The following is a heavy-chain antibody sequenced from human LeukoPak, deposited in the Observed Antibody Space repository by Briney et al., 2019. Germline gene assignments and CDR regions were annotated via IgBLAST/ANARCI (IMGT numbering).Heavy chain of an antibody. J-gene: IGHJ5*02. D-gene: IGHD3-3*01. Sequence: KPEGSLRLSCAASGFTFSSYSMNWVRQAPGKGLEWVSSISSSSSYIYYADSVKGRFAISRDNAKNSLYLQMNSLRAEDTAVYYCAREFQYYDFWSGYYLFDPWGQGTLVTVSS. V-gene: IGHV3-21*01. CDR1: GFTFSSYS. CDR2: ISSSSSYI. CDR3: AREFQYYDFWSGYYLFDP.